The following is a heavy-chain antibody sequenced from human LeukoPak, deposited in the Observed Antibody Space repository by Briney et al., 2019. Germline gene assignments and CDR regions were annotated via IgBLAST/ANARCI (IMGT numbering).Heavy chain of an antibody. V-gene: IGHV6-1*01. CDR1: GDSVSSNSGV. J-gene: IGHJ4*02. CDR3: AREAAAGWVDY. CDR2: TFYRSKWYN. D-gene: IGHD6-13*01. Sequence: SQTLSLTRAISGDSVSSNSGVWTWIRQSPSRGFEWLGRTFYRSKWYNHYAVSVKSRITINPDTSKNQFSLQLNSVTPEDTAVYYCAREAAAGWVDYWGQGTLVTVSS.